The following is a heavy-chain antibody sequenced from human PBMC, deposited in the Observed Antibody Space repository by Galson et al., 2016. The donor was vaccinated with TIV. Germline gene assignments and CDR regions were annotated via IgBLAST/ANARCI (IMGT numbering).Heavy chain of an antibody. Sequence: SLRLSCAASGFIFSSFPMHWVRQVPGKGLEWVALILYDGTTKQYADSVKGRFTISRDNSMNRLYLHMNDLTPEDTALYYCAREDHQYGSGWYCYYYYYGMDIWGQGTTVTVS. CDR2: ILYDGTTK. V-gene: IGHV3-30-3*01. CDR3: AREDHQYGSGWYCYYYYYGMDI. J-gene: IGHJ6*02. CDR1: GFIFSSFP. D-gene: IGHD6-19*01.